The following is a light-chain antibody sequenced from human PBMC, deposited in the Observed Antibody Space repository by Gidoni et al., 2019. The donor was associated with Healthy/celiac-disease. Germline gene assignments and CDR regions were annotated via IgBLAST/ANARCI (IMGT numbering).Light chain of an antibody. CDR3: QSADSSGTYKV. J-gene: IGLJ2*01. Sequence: SYELTQPPSVSVSPGQTARITCSGDALPKQYAYWYQQKPGQAPVLLIYKDSERPSGIPERFSGSSSGKTVTLTISGVQAEEEADYYCQSADSSGTYKVFGGGTKLTVL. CDR1: ALPKQY. CDR2: KDS. V-gene: IGLV3-25*02.